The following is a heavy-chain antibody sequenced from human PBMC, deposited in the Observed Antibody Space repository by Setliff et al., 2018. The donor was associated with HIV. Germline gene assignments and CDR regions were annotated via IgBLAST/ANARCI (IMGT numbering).Heavy chain of an antibody. Sequence: SETLSLTCNVSGASIRSSDYNWGWLRQPPGKGLQWIGDISYSGTTYYDPSLKSRVMLSVDTSKNQFSLKLNSMAAADTAVYYCARGDGYINYWGQGALVTVS. CDR1: GASIRSSDYN. CDR2: ISYSGTT. J-gene: IGHJ4*02. V-gene: IGHV4-39*01. CDR3: ARGDGYINY. D-gene: IGHD6-25*01.